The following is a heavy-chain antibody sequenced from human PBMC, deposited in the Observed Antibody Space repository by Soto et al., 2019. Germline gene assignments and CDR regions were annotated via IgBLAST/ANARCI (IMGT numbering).Heavy chain of an antibody. V-gene: IGHV3-30-3*01. D-gene: IGHD3-16*02. CDR2: ISYDGSNK. CDR3: ARAGYYDCVWGSYRGAFGI. CDR1: GFTFSSYA. J-gene: IGHJ3*02. Sequence: GGSLRLSCAASGFTFSSYAMHWVRQAPGKGLEWVAVISYDGSNKYYADPVKGRFTISRDNSKNTLYLQMNSLRAEDTAVYCCARAGYYDCVWGSYRGAFGIWGQGTMVTVSS.